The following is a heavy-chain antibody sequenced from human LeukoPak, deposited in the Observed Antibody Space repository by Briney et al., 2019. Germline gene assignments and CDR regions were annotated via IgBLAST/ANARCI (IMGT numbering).Heavy chain of an antibody. CDR1: GFIASSNY. CDR3: ATGGRSGVAFES. Sequence: GGSVRLSCTASGFIASSNYMSWVRQAPGKGLEWVSSIYSGGSTYYADSVMGRSTISRDKSNNTLYLQMNSLRAEDTAVYYCATGGRSGVAFESWGQGTLVTVSS. D-gene: IGHD2-15*01. J-gene: IGHJ4*02. CDR2: IYSGGST. V-gene: IGHV3-53*01.